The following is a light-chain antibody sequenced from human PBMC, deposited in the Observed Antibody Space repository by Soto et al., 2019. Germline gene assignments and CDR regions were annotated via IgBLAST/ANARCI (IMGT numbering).Light chain of an antibody. CDR2: DVS. J-gene: IGLJ1*01. CDR3: SSYTTSSTYV. Sequence: QSELTQAASVSGAPGQSSTISCTRTSSDVGGYNYVSWYQQHPGKAPKLMIYDVSNRPSGVSNRFSGSKSGNTASLTISGLQAEDEADYYCSSYTTSSTYVFGTGTKVTVL. V-gene: IGLV2-14*01. CDR1: SSDVGGYNY.